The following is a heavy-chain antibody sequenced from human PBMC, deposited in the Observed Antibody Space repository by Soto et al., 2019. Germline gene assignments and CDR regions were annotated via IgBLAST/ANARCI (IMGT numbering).Heavy chain of an antibody. CDR3: ATGRGGYATPY. D-gene: IGHD5-12*01. Sequence: QVQLEESGPGLVKPSETLSLACSVSGASVTTSYWNWIRQPPGKTLEWIGHMYYGGNTDYNPYLKCLVAFSVDTSKNQFSMNLTSLTAADTAVYYCATGRGGYATPYWGQGILVVVSS. CDR1: GASVTTSY. V-gene: IGHV4-59*02. J-gene: IGHJ4*02. CDR2: MYYGGNT.